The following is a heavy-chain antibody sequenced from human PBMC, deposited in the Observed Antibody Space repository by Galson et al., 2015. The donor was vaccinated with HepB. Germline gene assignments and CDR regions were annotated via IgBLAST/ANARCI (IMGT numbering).Heavy chain of an antibody. J-gene: IGHJ4*02. CDR1: GYTFTSYG. Sequence: SVKVSCKASGYTFTSYGISWVRQAPGQGLEWMGWISAYNGNTNYAQKLQGRVTVTTDTSTSTAYMELRSLRSDDTAVYYCARDANYGDYLIPSCFDYWGQGTLVTVSS. V-gene: IGHV1-18*04. CDR3: ARDANYGDYLIPSCFDY. D-gene: IGHD4-17*01. CDR2: ISAYNGNT.